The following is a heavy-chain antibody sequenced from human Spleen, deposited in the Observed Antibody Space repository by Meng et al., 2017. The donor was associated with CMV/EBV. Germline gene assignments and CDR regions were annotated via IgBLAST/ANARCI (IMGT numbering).Heavy chain of an antibody. Sequence: ASVKVSCKASGYTGYYIHWVRQAPGQGLERMGWINPYTGDINYAQKFQGRVAMTRDTSMTTAYMRLSSLTSDDTAVYYCARDKGGQSGTYYYYYYGLDVWGQGTTVTVSS. V-gene: IGHV1-2*02. CDR1: GYTGYY. CDR2: INPYTGDI. D-gene: IGHD1-26*01. J-gene: IGHJ6*02. CDR3: ARDKGGQSGTYYYYYYGLDV.